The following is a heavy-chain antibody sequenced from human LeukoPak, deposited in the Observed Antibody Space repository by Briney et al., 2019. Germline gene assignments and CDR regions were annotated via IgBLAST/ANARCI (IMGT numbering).Heavy chain of an antibody. CDR3: TTGNSLGRDCNYFFDF. J-gene: IGHJ4*02. Sequence: PGGSLRLSCAASGFPFSTIWMNWVRQAPGKGLEWVGRIKSKTEGGTMGYAAPVKGRFTISRDDSKNTLYLQMNSLKTEDTAVYYCTTGNSLGRDCNYFFDFWGPGTLVTVSS. CDR1: GFPFSTIW. CDR2: IKSKTEGGTM. D-gene: IGHD1-7*01. V-gene: IGHV3-15*01.